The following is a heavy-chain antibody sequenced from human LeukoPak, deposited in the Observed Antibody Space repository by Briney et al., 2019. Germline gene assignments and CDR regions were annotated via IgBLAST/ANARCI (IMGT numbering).Heavy chain of an antibody. V-gene: IGHV3-21*01. J-gene: IGHJ3*02. CDR1: GFTFSSYS. Sequence: GGSLRLSCAASGFTFSSYSMNWVRQAPGKELEWVSSISSSSSYIYYADSVKGRFTISRDNAKNSLYLQMNSLRAEDTAVYYCARDSPNQLWLSRRTKDAFDIWGQGTMVTVSS. CDR2: ISSSSSYI. CDR3: ARDSPNQLWLSRRTKDAFDI. D-gene: IGHD5-18*01.